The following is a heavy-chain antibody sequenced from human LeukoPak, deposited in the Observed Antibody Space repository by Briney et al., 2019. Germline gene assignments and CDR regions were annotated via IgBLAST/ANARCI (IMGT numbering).Heavy chain of an antibody. CDR3: AKDGIAAAGTGEVDY. CDR2: ISYDGSNK. CDR1: GFTFSSYG. V-gene: IGHV3-30*18. J-gene: IGHJ4*02. D-gene: IGHD6-13*01. Sequence: GGSLRLSCAASGFTFSSYGMHWVRQAPGKGLEWVAVISYDGSNKYYADSVKGRFTISRDNSKNTLYLQTNSLRAEDTAVYYCAKDGIAAAGTGEVDYWGQGTLVTVSS.